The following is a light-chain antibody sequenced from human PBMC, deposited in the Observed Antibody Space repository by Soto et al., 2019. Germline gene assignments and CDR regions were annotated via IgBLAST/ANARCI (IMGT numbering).Light chain of an antibody. CDR2: DSN. Sequence: QSVLTQPPSVSAAPGQKVTISCSGSSSNIGNNYVSWYQQVPGTAPKLLIYDSNKRPSEIPDRFSGSKSGTSATLGITGVQTGDEADYYCGTWDSSLSAVVFGGGTQLTVL. J-gene: IGLJ2*01. CDR1: SSNIGNNY. CDR3: GTWDSSLSAVV. V-gene: IGLV1-51*01.